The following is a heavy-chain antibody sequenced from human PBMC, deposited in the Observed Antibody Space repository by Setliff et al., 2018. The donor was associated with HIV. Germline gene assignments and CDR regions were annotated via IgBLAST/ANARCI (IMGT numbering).Heavy chain of an antibody. V-gene: IGHV4-61*10. CDR3: ASGPTYYYDSSGYFFDY. D-gene: IGHD3-22*01. CDR1: GGSITSGSYS. Sequence: SETLSLTCTVSGGSITSGSYSWTWIRQPAGKGLEWIGHVASSGNIDYNPSLKSRVTMSVDTSKNQFSLRLSSVTAADTAVYYCASGPTYYYDSSGYFFDYWGQGTLVTVSS. J-gene: IGHJ4*02. CDR2: VASSGNI.